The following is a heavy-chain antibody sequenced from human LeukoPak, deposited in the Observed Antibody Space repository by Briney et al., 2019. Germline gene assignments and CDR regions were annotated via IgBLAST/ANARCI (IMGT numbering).Heavy chain of an antibody. CDR1: GYTFTGYY. J-gene: IGHJ4*02. D-gene: IGHD5-18*01. Sequence: ASVKVSCKASGYTFTGYYMHWVRQAPGQGLEWMGWINPNSGGTNYAQKFQGRVTMTRDTSISTAYMELSRLRSEDTAMYYCAVSSGSGYTYGREDFFVDYWGQGTLVTVSS. CDR3: AVSSGSGYTYGREDFFVDY. CDR2: INPNSGGT. V-gene: IGHV1-2*02.